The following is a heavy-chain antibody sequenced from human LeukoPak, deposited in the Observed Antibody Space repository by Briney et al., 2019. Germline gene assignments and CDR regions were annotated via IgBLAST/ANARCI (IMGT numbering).Heavy chain of an antibody. D-gene: IGHD3-22*01. Sequence: SETLSLTCAVSGGSISSGGYSWSWIRQPPGKGLEWIGYIYHSGSTYYNPSLKSRVTISVDRSKNQFSLKLSSVTAADTAVYYCARDMYYCDSSGLNNWFDPWGQGTLVTVSS. CDR2: IYHSGST. CDR1: GGSISSGGYS. CDR3: ARDMYYCDSSGLNNWFDP. V-gene: IGHV4-30-2*01. J-gene: IGHJ5*02.